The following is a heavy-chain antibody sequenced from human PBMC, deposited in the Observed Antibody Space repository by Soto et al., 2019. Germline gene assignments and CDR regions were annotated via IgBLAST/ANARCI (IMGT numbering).Heavy chain of an antibody. V-gene: IGHV3-15*01. Sequence: PGGSLRLSCAASGFTFSSFAMSWVRQAPGKGLEWVGRIKSKTDGGTTDYAAPVKGRFTISRDDSKNTLYLQMNSLKTEDTAVYYCLWRRIHYGMDVWGQGTTVTVSS. CDR2: IKSKTDGGTT. CDR1: GFTFSSFA. CDR3: LWRRIHYGMDV. J-gene: IGHJ6*02. D-gene: IGHD2-21*01.